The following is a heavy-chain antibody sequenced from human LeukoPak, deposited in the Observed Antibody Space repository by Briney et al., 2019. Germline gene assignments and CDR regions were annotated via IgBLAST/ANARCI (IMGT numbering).Heavy chain of an antibody. CDR1: GGSFSGYY. V-gene: IGHV4-34*01. D-gene: IGHD6-19*01. J-gene: IGHJ4*02. CDR3: ARWEAVAAPRGPYDY. Sequence: PSETLSLTCAVYGGSFSGYYWSWIRQPPGKGLEWIGEINHSGSTNYNPSLKSRVTISVDTSKNQFSLKLSSVTAADTAVYYCARWEAVAAPRGPYDYWGQGTLVTVSS. CDR2: INHSGST.